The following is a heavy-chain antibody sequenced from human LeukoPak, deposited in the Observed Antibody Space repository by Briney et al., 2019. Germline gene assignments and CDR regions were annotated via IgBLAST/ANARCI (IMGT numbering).Heavy chain of an antibody. Sequence: GGSLRLSCAASGLIFDDYTMHWVRQAPGKGLGWVSLISRNGAVTKYADSVRGRFTVSRDNSKNSLYLQMNSLRAEDTAVYYCAKGGGGLFDYWGQGTLVTVSS. CDR3: AKGGGGLFDY. D-gene: IGHD3-16*01. CDR1: GLIFDDYT. CDR2: ISRNGAVT. J-gene: IGHJ4*02. V-gene: IGHV3-43*01.